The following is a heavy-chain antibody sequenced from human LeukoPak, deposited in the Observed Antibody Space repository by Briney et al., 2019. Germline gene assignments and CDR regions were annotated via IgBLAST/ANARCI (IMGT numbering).Heavy chain of an antibody. V-gene: IGHV3-7*01. CDR2: IDKDGSEK. CDR3: ARVSIFGVVIANDY. CDR1: GFTFSKYW. Sequence: GGSLRLSCAVSGFTFSKYWMRWVRQAPGKGLEWVASIDKDGSEKRYVDSVKGRFTISRDDSKNSLYLHMNSLRAEDTAVYYCARVSIFGVVIANDYWGQGTVVTVSS. D-gene: IGHD3-16*02. J-gene: IGHJ4*02.